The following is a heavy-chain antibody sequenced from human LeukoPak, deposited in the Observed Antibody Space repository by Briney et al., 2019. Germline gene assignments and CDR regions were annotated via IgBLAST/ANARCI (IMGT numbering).Heavy chain of an antibody. J-gene: IGHJ4*02. CDR1: GFTFSDYG. Sequence: GGSLRLSCAASGFTFSDYGIHWVRQAPGKGLEWVAVMSYDGSYKYYADSVKGRFTISRDNSKNTLYLQMNSLRAEDTAVYYCAKEGSIFGVVIRPYYFDYWGQGTLVTVSS. CDR2: MSYDGSYK. V-gene: IGHV3-30*18. CDR3: AKEGSIFGVVIRPYYFDY. D-gene: IGHD3-3*01.